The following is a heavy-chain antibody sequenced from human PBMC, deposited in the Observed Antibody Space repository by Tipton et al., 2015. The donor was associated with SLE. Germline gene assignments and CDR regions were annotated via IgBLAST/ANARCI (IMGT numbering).Heavy chain of an antibody. CDR1: GYSISSGFY. CDR3: ARALKGVAWDI. CDR2: IYHSGST. J-gene: IGHJ3*02. Sequence: TLSLTCAVSGYSISSGFYWGWIRQPPGKGRVWIGSIYHSGSTHYNPSLKSRVTISVDKSKNQFSLKLSPVTAADTAVDYCARALKGVAWDIWGQGTMVTVSS. D-gene: IGHD3-16*01. V-gene: IGHV4-38-2*01.